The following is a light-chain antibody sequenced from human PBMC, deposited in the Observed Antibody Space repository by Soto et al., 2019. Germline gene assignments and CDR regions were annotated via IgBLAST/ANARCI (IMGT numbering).Light chain of an antibody. V-gene: IGLV2-14*03. J-gene: IGLJ3*02. Sequence: QSALTQPASVSGSPGQSITISCTGTSSDVGRYNYVSWFQQQPGKAPQLMIYHVTNRPSGVSDRFSGSKSGYTASLTISGLQAEDEADYYCCSFTSTNTWVFGGATKVTVL. CDR1: SSDVGRYNY. CDR2: HVT. CDR3: CSFTSTNTWV.